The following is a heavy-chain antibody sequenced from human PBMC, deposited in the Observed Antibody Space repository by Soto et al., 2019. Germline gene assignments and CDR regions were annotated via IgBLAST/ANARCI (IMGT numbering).Heavy chain of an antibody. CDR1: GGSFSGYY. CDR2: INHSGST. J-gene: IGHJ6*03. CDR3: AREGYCSSTSCYGGPFDYYYYYMDV. V-gene: IGHV4-34*01. D-gene: IGHD2-2*01. Sequence: SETLSLTCAVYGGSFSGYYWSWIRQPPGKGLEWIGEINHSGSTNYNPSLKSRVTISVDTSKNQFSLKLSSVTAADTAVYYCAREGYCSSTSCYGGPFDYYYYYMDVWGKGTTVT.